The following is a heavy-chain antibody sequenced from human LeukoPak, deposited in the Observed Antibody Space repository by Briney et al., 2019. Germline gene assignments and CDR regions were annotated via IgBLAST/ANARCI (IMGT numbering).Heavy chain of an antibody. CDR1: GGTFSSYA. CDR3: ARETSGYDWSGYSTFDY. J-gene: IGHJ4*02. D-gene: IGHD3-3*01. Sequence: SVKVSCKASGGTFSSYAISWVRQAPGQGLEWMGRIIPIFGIANYAQKLQGRVTITADKSTRTAYMELSSLRSEDTAVYYCARETSGYDWSGYSTFDYCGQGTLVTVSS. V-gene: IGHV1-69*04. CDR2: IIPIFGIA.